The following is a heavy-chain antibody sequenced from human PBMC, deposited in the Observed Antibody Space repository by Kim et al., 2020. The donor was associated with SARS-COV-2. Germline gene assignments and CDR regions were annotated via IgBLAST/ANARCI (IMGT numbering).Heavy chain of an antibody. CDR3: ATAMVRGVTYYYYSMDV. Sequence: ASVKVSCKVSGYTLTELSMHWVRQAPGKGLEWMGVFDPEDGETIYAQKFQGRVTMTEDTSTDTAYMELSSLRSEDTTVYYCATAMVRGVTYYYYSMDVWGQGTTVTVSS. CDR2: FDPEDGET. V-gene: IGHV1-24*01. J-gene: IGHJ6*02. D-gene: IGHD3-10*01. CDR1: GYTLTELS.